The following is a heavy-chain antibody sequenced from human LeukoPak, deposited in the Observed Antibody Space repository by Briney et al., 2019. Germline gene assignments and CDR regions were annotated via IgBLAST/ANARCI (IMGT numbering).Heavy chain of an antibody. CDR1: GFTVSSNY. V-gene: IGHV3-53*05. CDR3: AKEKRIVTYYDILTGYYHPGWFDP. CDR2: IYSADST. J-gene: IGHJ5*02. Sequence: GGSLRLSCAASGFTVSSNYMSWVRQAPGKGLELVSVIYSADSTYYADSVKGRFTISRDNSKNSLYLQMNSLRTEDTALYYCAKEKRIVTYYDILTGYYHPGWFDPWGQGALVTVSS. D-gene: IGHD3-9*01.